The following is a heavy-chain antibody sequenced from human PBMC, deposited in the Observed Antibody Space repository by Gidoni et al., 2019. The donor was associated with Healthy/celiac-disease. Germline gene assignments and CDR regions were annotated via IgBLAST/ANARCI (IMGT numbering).Heavy chain of an antibody. CDR1: GYTFTSYG. D-gene: IGHD3-3*01. J-gene: IGHJ4*02. CDR2: ISAYNGNT. V-gene: IGHV1-18*01. CDR3: ARDLTRYDFWSGYYEESIDY. Sequence: QVQLVQSGAEVKKPGASVKVSCKASGYTFTSYGISWVRQAPGQGLEWMGWISAYNGNTNDAQKLQGRVTMTTDTSTSTAYMELRSLRSDDTAVYYCARDLTRYDFWSGYYEESIDYWGQGTLVTVSS.